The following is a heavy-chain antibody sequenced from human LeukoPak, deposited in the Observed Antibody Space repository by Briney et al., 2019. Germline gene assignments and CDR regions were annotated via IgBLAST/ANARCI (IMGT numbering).Heavy chain of an antibody. V-gene: IGHV4-59*01. CDR1: GGSISSYY. CDR2: IYYSGST. CDR3: ARDGEYFQH. Sequence: PSETLSLTCTVSGGSISSYYWSWIRQPPGKGLEWIGYIYYSGSTNYNPSLKSRVTISVDTSKNQFSLKLSSVTAADTAVYYCARDGEYFQHWGQGTLVTVSS. J-gene: IGHJ1*01.